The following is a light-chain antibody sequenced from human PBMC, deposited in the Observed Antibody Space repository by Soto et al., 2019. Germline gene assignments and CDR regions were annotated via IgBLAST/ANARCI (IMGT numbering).Light chain of an antibody. Sequence: EIVMTQSPATLSVSPGERATLSCRASQSVSSNLAWYQQKPGQAPRLLIYGASTRATGIPARFSGSGSGTEFTLTISSLQSEDFAVYYFQQYNNWPPETFGQGTKVE. CDR1: QSVSSN. V-gene: IGKV3-15*01. J-gene: IGKJ1*01. CDR2: GAS. CDR3: QQYNNWPPET.